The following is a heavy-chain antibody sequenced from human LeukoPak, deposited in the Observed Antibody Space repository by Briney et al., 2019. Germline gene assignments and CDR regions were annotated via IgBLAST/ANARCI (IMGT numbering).Heavy chain of an antibody. CDR3: ARVFSAVNTATYYCCYMYV. J-gene: IGHJ6*03. D-gene: IGHD2-15*01. V-gene: IGHV4-34*01. CDR1: GGSFSGYY. Sequence: SETLSLTCAVYGGSFSGYYWSWIRQPPGKGLEWIGEINHSGSTNYNPSLKSRVTISVDTSKNQFSLKLSSVTAADTAVSYCARVFSAVNTATYYCCYMYVWGKGATVSVSS. CDR2: INHSGST.